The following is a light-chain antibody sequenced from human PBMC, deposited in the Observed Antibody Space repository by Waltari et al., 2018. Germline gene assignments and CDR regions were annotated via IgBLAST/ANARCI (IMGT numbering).Light chain of an antibody. V-gene: IGKV4-1*01. Sequence: DIVMTQSPDALAVSLGERATINCTLSQSILYSSNDKNYLAWYQQKPGQPPKLLIYWASTRESGVPDRFSGSGSGTDFTLTISSLQAEDVAVYYCQQYYRSRTFGQGTKVEIK. J-gene: IGKJ1*01. CDR2: WAS. CDR1: QSILYSSNDKNY. CDR3: QQYYRSRT.